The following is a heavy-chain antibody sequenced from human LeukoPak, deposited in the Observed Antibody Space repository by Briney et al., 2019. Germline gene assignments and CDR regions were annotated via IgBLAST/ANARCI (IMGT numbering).Heavy chain of an antibody. CDR2: IRYDGSNK. D-gene: IGHD3-10*01. Sequence: GGSLRLSRAASGFTFSSYAMHWVRQAPGKGLEWVAFIRYDGSNKYYADSVKGRFTISRDNSKNTLYLQMNSLRAEDTAVYYCAKWGLLWFGESQRINWFDPWGQGTLVTVSS. CDR1: GFTFSSYA. CDR3: AKWGLLWFGESQRINWFDP. V-gene: IGHV3-30*02. J-gene: IGHJ5*02.